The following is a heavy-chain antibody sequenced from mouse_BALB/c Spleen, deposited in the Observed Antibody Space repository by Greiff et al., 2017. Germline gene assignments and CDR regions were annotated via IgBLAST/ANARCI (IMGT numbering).Heavy chain of an antibody. J-gene: IGHJ2*01. CDR2: ISSGGST. D-gene: IGHD1-1*01. V-gene: IGHV5-6-5*01. CDR1: GFTFSSYA. CDR3: AREGGLLHYFDY. Sequence: EVKLMESGGGLVKPGGSLKLSCAASGFTFSSYAMSWVRQTPEKRLEWVASISSGGSTYYPDSVKGRFTISRDNARNILYLQMSSLRSEDTAMYYCAREGGLLHYFDYGGQGTPLTVSS.